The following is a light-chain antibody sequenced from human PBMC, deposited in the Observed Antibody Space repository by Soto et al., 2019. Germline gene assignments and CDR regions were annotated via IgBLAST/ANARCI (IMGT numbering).Light chain of an antibody. CDR2: DVS. V-gene: IGLV2-14*03. J-gene: IGLJ3*02. CDR1: NNDIGIYNS. CDR3: RSYTRTVSLL. Sequence: QSALTQPASMSGSPGQSITLSCTGSNNDIGIYNSVSWYQQHPGKAPKLIIYDVSNRPSGVSDRFSGSKSGNTAFLNISGPQAEDEADYYCRSYTRTVSLLFGGGTKLTVL.